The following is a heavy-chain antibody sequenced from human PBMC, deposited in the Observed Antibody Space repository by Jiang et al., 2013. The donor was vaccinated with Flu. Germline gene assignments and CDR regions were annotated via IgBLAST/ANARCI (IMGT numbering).Heavy chain of an antibody. J-gene: IGHJ5*02. CDR2: INPNSGGT. CDR1: GHTFTGYY. CDR3: VLGGSFVPAASGWFDP. V-gene: IGHV1-2*02. Sequence: SGAEVKKPGASVKVSCEASGHTFTGYYMHWVRQAPGQGLEWMGWINPNSGGTSYAQKFQGRVTMTWDTSITTAYMELSRLTSDDTAVYYCVLGGSFVPAASGWFDPWGQGTLVTVSS. D-gene: IGHD2-2*01.